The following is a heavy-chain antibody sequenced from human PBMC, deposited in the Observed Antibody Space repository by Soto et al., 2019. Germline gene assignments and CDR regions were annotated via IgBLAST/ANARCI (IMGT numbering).Heavy chain of an antibody. V-gene: IGHV4-31*03. Sequence: QVQLQESGPGLVKPSQTLSLTCTVSVASISSGGYYWSWIRQHPGEGLEWIGSIYYSGSTSYNPSLKSRVTISVDTSKNQFSLKLSSVTDADTAVYYCARESKYDTSGYPPWFAPWGQGTLVTVSS. CDR2: IYYSGST. J-gene: IGHJ5*02. CDR3: ARESKYDTSGYPPWFAP. CDR1: VASISSGGYY. D-gene: IGHD3-22*01.